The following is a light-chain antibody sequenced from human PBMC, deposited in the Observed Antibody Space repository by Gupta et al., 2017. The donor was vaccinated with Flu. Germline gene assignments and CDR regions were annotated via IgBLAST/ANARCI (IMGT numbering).Light chain of an antibody. CDR3: QQHNNWPQYT. J-gene: IGKJ2*01. Sequence: EIVMTQSPATLSVSPGERATRSCRASQSVSSNLAWYKQKPGQAPRLLIYGASTRATGIPARFSGSGSGTEFTLTISSRQSEDFAVYDCQQHNNWPQYTFGQGTKVEIK. V-gene: IGKV3-15*01. CDR1: QSVSSN. CDR2: GAS.